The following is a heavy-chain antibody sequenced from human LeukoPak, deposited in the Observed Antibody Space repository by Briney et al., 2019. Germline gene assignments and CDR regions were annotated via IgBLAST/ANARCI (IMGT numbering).Heavy chain of an antibody. D-gene: IGHD3-22*01. CDR1: GFTFGSYA. Sequence: GGSLRLSCAASGFTFGSYAMSWVRQAPGKGLEWVSAISGSGGSTYYADSVKGRFTISRDNSKNTLYLQMNSLRAEDTAVYYCAKDLYYYDSSGYYYTFDYWGQGTLVTVSS. V-gene: IGHV3-23*01. CDR2: ISGSGGST. J-gene: IGHJ4*02. CDR3: AKDLYYYDSSGYYYTFDY.